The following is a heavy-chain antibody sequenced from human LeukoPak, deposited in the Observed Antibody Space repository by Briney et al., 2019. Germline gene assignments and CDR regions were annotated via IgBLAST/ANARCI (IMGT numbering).Heavy chain of an antibody. Sequence: PGGSLRLSCAASGFNVSTKYVNWVRQAPGKGLEWVSVIYSGGTTYYADSVKGRFTISRDNSKNTLYLEMNSLRVEDTALYYCANEVRPNDYWGQGTLVTVSS. J-gene: IGHJ4*02. CDR3: ANEVRPNDY. CDR1: GFNVSTKY. V-gene: IGHV3-66*01. CDR2: IYSGGTT. D-gene: IGHD1-1*01.